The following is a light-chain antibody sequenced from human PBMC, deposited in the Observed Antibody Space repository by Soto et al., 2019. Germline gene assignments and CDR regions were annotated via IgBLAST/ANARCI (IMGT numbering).Light chain of an antibody. Sequence: QSVLTQPPSVSGAPGQRVTISCTGSSSNIGAGYDVFWYQQLPGTAPKLPIYGNSNRPSGVPDRFSGSKSGTSASLAITGLQAEDEPDYYCQSYDTRLSAVVFLRGTKLTVL. J-gene: IGLJ2*01. CDR1: SSNIGAGYD. CDR2: GNS. V-gene: IGLV1-40*01. CDR3: QSYDTRLSAVV.